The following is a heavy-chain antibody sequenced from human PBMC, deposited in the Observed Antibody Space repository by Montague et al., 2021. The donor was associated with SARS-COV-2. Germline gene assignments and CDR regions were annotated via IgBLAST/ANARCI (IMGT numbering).Heavy chain of an antibody. CDR1: GFSLSTSGVG. V-gene: IGHV2-5*02. Sequence: PALVKPTQTLTLTCTFSGFSLSTSGVGVGWIRQPPGKALEWLTLIYWDDDKRYSPSLKSRLTITKDTSKNQVVLTMTNMDPVDTATYYCARDSRTDFDWLFPDSGSYYYYMDVWGKGTTVTVSS. CDR3: ARDSRTDFDWLFPDSGSYYYYMDV. J-gene: IGHJ6*03. CDR2: IYWDDDK. D-gene: IGHD3-9*01.